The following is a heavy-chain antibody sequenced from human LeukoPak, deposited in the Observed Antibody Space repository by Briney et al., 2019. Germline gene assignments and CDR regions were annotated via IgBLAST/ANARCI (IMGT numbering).Heavy chain of an antibody. CDR3: ARDPAGYSSSWISRYYYYMDV. Sequence: GGTLRLSCAASGFTFSSYWMSWVRQAPGKGLEWVANIKQDGSEKYYVDSVKGRFTISRDNAKNSLYLQMNSLRAEDTAVYYCARDPAGYSSSWISRYYYYMDVWGKGTTVTISS. CDR2: IKQDGSEK. D-gene: IGHD6-13*01. CDR1: GFTFSSYW. J-gene: IGHJ6*03. V-gene: IGHV3-7*01.